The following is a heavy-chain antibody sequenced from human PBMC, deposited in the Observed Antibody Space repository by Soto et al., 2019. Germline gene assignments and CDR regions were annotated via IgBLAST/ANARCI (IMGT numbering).Heavy chain of an antibody. CDR1: GFTFDDYA. CDR3: AKDTVAARPYYYYYMDV. D-gene: IGHD6-6*01. J-gene: IGHJ6*03. CDR2: ISWNSGSI. Sequence: GGSLRLSCAASGFTFDDYAMHWVRQAPGKGLEWVSGISWNSGSIGYADSVKGRFTISRDNAKNSLYLQMNSLRAEDTALYYCAKDTVAARPYYYYYMDVRGKGTTVTVSS. V-gene: IGHV3-9*01.